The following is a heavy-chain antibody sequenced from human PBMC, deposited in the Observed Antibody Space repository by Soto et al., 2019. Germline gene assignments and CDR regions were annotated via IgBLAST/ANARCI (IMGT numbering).Heavy chain of an antibody. CDR2: IYYSGST. Sequence: SETLSLTCAVSGYSIFRGNWWGWIRQPPGKGLEWIGYIYYSGSTLYNPSLKSRVTMSIDTSKNQFSLKLSSVTAVDTAIYFCPRSLYDSSDYVYGMDVWGQGTTVTLSS. CDR1: GYSIFRGNW. CDR3: PRSLYDSSDYVYGMDV. D-gene: IGHD3-22*01. J-gene: IGHJ6*02. V-gene: IGHV4-28*01.